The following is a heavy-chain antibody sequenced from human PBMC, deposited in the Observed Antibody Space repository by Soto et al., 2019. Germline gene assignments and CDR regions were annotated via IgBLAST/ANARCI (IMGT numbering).Heavy chain of an antibody. D-gene: IGHD1-1*01. CDR1: GYAFTTYV. J-gene: IGHJ4*02. Sequence: DSVKGSCKGSGYAFTTYVITWVRQAPGQGLEWMGWISAHNGNTNYAQKLQGRVTVTRDTSTSTAYMELRSLRSDDTAVYYCARGRYGDYWGQGALVTVSS. CDR3: ARGRYGDY. V-gene: IGHV1-18*01. CDR2: ISAHNGNT.